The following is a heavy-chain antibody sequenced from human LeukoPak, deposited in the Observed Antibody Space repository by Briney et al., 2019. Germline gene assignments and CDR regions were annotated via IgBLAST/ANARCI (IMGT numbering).Heavy chain of an antibody. CDR1: GFTFSSYS. D-gene: IGHD2-2*02. CDR3: ARAEGGMIYQLLYRFDP. CDR2: ISSSSSTI. J-gene: IGHJ5*02. V-gene: IGHV3-48*04. Sequence: GGSLRLSCAASGFTFSSYSMNWVRQAPGKGLEWVSYISSSSSTIYYADSVEGRFTISRDNAKNSLYLQMNSLRAEDTAVYYCARAEGGMIYQLLYRFDPWGQGTLVTVSS.